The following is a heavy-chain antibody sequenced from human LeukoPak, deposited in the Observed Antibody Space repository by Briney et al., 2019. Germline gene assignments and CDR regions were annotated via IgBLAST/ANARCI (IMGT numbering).Heavy chain of an antibody. Sequence: SETLSLTCTVSGGSISSSSYYWGWIRQPPGKGLEWIGSIYYSGSTYYNPSLKSRVTISVDTSKNQSSLKLSSVTAADTAVYYCARLSRSFAVWLPFDYWGQGTLVTVSS. V-gene: IGHV4-39*01. J-gene: IGHJ4*02. CDR2: IYYSGST. CDR3: ARLSRSFAVWLPFDY. D-gene: IGHD5-18*01. CDR1: GGSISSSSYY.